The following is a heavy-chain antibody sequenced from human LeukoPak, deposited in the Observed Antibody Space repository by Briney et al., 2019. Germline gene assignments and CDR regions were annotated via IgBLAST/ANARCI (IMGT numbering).Heavy chain of an antibody. CDR2: IIPILGIA. Sequence: GASVKVSCQASGGTFSSYAISWVRQAPGQGLEWMGRIIPILGIANYAQKFQGRVTITADKSTSTAYMELSSLRSEDTAVYYCARGVATVTRWAHALDIWGQGTMVTVSS. CDR1: GGTFSSYA. CDR3: ARGVATVTRWAHALDI. D-gene: IGHD4-17*01. J-gene: IGHJ3*02. V-gene: IGHV1-69*04.